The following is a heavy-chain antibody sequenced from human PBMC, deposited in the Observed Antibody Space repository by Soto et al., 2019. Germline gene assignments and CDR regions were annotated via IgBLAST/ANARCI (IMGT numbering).Heavy chain of an antibody. Sequence: ESLKISCKGSGYSFTSYWIGWVRQMPGKGLEWMGIIYPGDSDTRYSPSFQGQVTISADKSISTAYLQWSSLKASDTAMYYCARVTSYYYDSSGYYGGAFDIWGQGTMVTVSS. D-gene: IGHD3-22*01. CDR3: ARVTSYYYDSSGYYGGAFDI. CDR2: IYPGDSDT. CDR1: GYSFTSYW. J-gene: IGHJ3*02. V-gene: IGHV5-51*01.